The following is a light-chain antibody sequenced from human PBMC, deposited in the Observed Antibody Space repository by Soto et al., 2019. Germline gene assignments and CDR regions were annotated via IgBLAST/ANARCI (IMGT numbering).Light chain of an antibody. CDR2: GNT. CDR1: SSNIGAGYD. CDR3: QSYDISLSVSVV. V-gene: IGLV1-40*01. J-gene: IGLJ2*01. Sequence: QSVLTQPPSVSGAPGQRVTISCTGSSSNIGAGYDVQWYQQLPGAAPRLLIFGNTNRPSGVPDRFSGSGSGTSASLAISGLQAEDEADYYCQSYDISLSVSVVFGGGTKLTVL.